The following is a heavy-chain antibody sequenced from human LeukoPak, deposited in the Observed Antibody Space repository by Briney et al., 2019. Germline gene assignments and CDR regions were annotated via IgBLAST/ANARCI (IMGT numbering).Heavy chain of an antibody. D-gene: IGHD3-22*01. Sequence: GGSLRLSCAASGFTFDDYAMHWVRQAPGKGLEWVSGISWNSGSIGYADSVKGRFTISRDNAKNSLYLQMNSLRAEDTALYYCAKASFYDSSGYDFDYWGQGTLVTVSS. CDR3: AKASFYDSSGYDFDY. J-gene: IGHJ4*02. CDR2: ISWNSGSI. V-gene: IGHV3-9*01. CDR1: GFTFDDYA.